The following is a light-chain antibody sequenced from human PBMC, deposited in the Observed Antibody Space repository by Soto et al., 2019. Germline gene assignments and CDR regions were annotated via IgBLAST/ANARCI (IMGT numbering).Light chain of an antibody. V-gene: IGKV3-11*01. CDR3: QQYHKWPPIT. CDR1: QNISNY. CDR2: DVS. J-gene: IGKJ5*01. Sequence: IVLTHSPATLSLSPWKRAALSGRASQNISNYLIWYQQKPGQAPRLLIYDVSNRATGIPARFSGSGSGTDFTLTISSLQSEDSAVYYCQQYHKWPPITFGQGTRLEIK.